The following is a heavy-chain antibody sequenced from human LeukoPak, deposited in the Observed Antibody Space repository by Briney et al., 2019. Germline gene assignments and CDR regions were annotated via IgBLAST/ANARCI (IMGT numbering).Heavy chain of an antibody. D-gene: IGHD3-10*01. CDR1: GGTLSTYS. CDR2: INPFFGTT. V-gene: IGHV1-69*08. Sequence: ASVKVSCKAAGGTLSTYSFSWVRQAPGQGPEWMGKINPFFGTTTYAQKFQGRVTITADKSTTTVYMDLSSLRSDDTAIYYCARVGRWFGELLLDYWGQGTLVTVSS. J-gene: IGHJ4*02. CDR3: ARVGRWFGELLLDY.